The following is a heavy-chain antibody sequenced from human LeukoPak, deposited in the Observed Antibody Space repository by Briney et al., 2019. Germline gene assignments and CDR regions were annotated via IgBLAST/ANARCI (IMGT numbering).Heavy chain of an antibody. J-gene: IGHJ5*02. Sequence: GGSLRLSCAASGFTFRSFVMHWVRQAPGKGLEWVAAISYEDGITQYYADSVKGRFTISRDNAKNSLYLQMNSLRAEDTAVYYCARSPRPGAAAGIWSWFDPWGQGTLVTVSS. CDR2: ISYEDGITQ. CDR1: GFTFRSFV. D-gene: IGHD6-13*01. V-gene: IGHV3-30*04. CDR3: ARSPRPGAAAGIWSWFDP.